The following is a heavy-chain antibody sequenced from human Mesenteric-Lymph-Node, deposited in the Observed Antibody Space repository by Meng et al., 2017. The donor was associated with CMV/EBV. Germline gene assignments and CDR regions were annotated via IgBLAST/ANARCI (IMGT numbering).Heavy chain of an antibody. Sequence: SETLSLTCTVSGYSISSGYYWGWIRQPPGKGLEWIGSIYHSGSTYYNPSLKSRVTISVDTSKNQFSLKLSSVTAADTAVYYCARDSGYDAFDYWGQGTLVTVS. CDR1: GYSISSGYY. V-gene: IGHV4-38-2*02. J-gene: IGHJ4*02. CDR2: IYHSGST. CDR3: ARDSGYDAFDY. D-gene: IGHD5-12*01.